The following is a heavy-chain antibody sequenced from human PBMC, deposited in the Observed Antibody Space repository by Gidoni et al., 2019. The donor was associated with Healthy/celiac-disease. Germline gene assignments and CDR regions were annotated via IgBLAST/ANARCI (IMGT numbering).Heavy chain of an antibody. D-gene: IGHD5-12*01. V-gene: IGHV5-51*01. CDR3: ARLPRSGYEPYGMDV. J-gene: IGHJ6*02. Sequence: EVQLVQSGAEVKKPGASLKISCKGPGYSFTSYWIGWVRQMPGKGLEWMGIIYPGDSDTRYSPSFQGQVTISADKSISTAYLQWSSLKASDTAMYYCARLPRSGYEPYGMDVWGQGTTVTVSS. CDR2: IYPGDSDT. CDR1: GYSFTSYW.